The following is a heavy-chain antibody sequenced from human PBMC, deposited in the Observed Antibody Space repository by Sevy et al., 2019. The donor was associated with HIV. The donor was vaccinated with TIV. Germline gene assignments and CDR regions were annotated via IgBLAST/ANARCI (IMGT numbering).Heavy chain of an antibody. CDR2: ISYDGSYK. CDR3: AKGPYGGNDFQY. CDR1: GFFFSNHG. D-gene: IGHD4-17*01. V-gene: IGHV3-30*18. J-gene: IGHJ4*02. Sequence: GGSLRLSCAASGFFFSNHGMHWVRQAPGKGLEWVAVISYDGSYKNYGDSVKGRVTISRDNSKNTLFLHMDSLRAEDTAGYYCAKGPYGGNDFQYWGQGTLVTVSS.